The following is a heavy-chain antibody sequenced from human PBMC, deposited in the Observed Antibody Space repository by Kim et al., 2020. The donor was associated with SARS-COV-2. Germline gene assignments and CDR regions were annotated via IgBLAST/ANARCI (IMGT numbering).Heavy chain of an antibody. CDR2: ISGSGGST. CDR1: GFTFSSYA. V-gene: IGHV3-23*01. Sequence: GGSLRLSCAASGFTFSSYAMSWVRQAPGKGLEWVSAISGSGGSTYYADSVKGRFTISRDNSKNTLYLQMNSLRAEDTAVYYCASGGYYGSSGYYYAGDAFDIWGQRTMVTVSS. D-gene: IGHD3-22*01. CDR3: ASGGYYGSSGYYYAGDAFDI. J-gene: IGHJ3*02.